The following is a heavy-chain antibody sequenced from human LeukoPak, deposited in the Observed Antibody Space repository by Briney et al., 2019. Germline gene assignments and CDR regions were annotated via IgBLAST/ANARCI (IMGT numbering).Heavy chain of an antibody. CDR3: AKALHYDFWSDFDY. Sequence: GGSLRLSCAASGFTFSSYAMSWVRQAPGKGLEWVSAISGSGGSTYYADSVKGRFTISRGNSKNTLYLQMNSLRAEDTAVYYCAKALHYDFWSDFDYWGQGTLVTVSS. J-gene: IGHJ4*02. CDR1: GFTFSSYA. D-gene: IGHD3-3*01. CDR2: ISGSGGST. V-gene: IGHV3-23*01.